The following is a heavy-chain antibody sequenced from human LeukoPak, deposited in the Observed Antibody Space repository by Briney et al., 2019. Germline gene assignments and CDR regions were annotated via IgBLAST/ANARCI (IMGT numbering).Heavy chain of an antibody. J-gene: IGHJ4*02. V-gene: IGHV4-4*07. CDR1: GGSFSGYY. Sequence: SETLSLTCAVYGGSFSGYYWSWIRQPAGKGLEWIGRIYTSGSTNYNPSLKSRVTISVDTSKNQFSLKLSSVTAADTAVYYCARDSYSSGWYGGYYFDYWGQGTLVTVSS. D-gene: IGHD6-19*01. CDR3: ARDSYSSGWYGGYYFDY. CDR2: IYTSGST.